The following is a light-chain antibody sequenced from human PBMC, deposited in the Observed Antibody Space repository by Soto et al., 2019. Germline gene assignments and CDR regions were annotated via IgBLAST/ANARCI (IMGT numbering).Light chain of an antibody. CDR3: QQYNSYSYT. Sequence: DIQMTQSPSTLSACVGDRVTITCRASQSISSWLAWYQQKPGKAPKLLIYDASSLESGVPSRFSGSGSGTEFTLTISSLQPDDFATYYCQQYNSYSYTFGQGTKVDIK. V-gene: IGKV1-5*01. CDR2: DAS. CDR1: QSISSW. J-gene: IGKJ2*01.